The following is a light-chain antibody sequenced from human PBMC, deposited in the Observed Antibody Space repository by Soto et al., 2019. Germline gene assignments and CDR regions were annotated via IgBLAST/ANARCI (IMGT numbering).Light chain of an antibody. Sequence: EIVLTQSPGTLSLSPGERATLSCRASQSVSSNFLAWYQHKPGQAPRLLIYGASSRANGIPDRFSGSGSGTDFTLTISRLEPEDFAVFYCQQYGDSLFTFGPGTKVDIK. V-gene: IGKV3-20*01. J-gene: IGKJ3*01. CDR2: GAS. CDR3: QQYGDSLFT. CDR1: QSVSSNF.